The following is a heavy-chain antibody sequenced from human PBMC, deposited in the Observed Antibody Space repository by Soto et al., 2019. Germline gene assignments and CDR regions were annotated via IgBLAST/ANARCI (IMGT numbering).Heavy chain of an antibody. Sequence: PGGSLRLSCAASGFTFSDYYMSWIRQAPGKGLEWVSYISSSGSTIYYADSVKGRFTISRDNAKNSLYLQMNSLRAEDTAVYYCARSGSYSSGWYYYYGMDVWGQGTTVTVSS. V-gene: IGHV3-11*01. D-gene: IGHD6-19*01. CDR1: GFTFSDYY. CDR2: ISSSGSTI. J-gene: IGHJ6*02. CDR3: ARSGSYSSGWYYYYGMDV.